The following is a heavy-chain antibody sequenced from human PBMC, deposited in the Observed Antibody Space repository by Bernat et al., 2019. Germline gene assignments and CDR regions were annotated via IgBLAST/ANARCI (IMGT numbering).Heavy chain of an antibody. CDR1: GYTFTSYG. CDR2: ISAYNGNT. V-gene: IGHV1-18*01. J-gene: IGHJ4*02. CDR3: ARDIGHSSSWYDPLYFDY. D-gene: IGHD6-13*01. Sequence: QVQLVQSGAEVKKPGASVKVSCKASGYTFTSYGISWVRQAPGQGLEWMGWISAYNGNTNYARELQGRATVTTDTAPSTAYMEVRGVRSDDTAVYYCARDIGHSSSWYDPLYFDYWGQGTLVTVSS.